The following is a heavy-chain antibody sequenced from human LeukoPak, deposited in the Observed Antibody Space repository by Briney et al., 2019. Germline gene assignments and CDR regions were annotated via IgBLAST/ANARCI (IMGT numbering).Heavy chain of an antibody. CDR1: GFTFSSYW. D-gene: IGHD4-17*01. CDR2: INSDGSST. J-gene: IGHJ3*02. V-gene: IGHV3-74*01. CDR3: ARDNGYGDDGSAFDI. Sequence: PGGSLRLSCAASGFTFSSYWMHWVRQAPGKGLVWVSRINSDGSSTSYVDSVKGRFTISRDNAKNTQYLQMNSLRAEDTVVYYWARDNGYGDDGSAFDIWGRGTMFTVSS.